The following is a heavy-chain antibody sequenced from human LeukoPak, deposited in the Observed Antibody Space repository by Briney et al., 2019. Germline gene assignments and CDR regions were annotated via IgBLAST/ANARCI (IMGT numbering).Heavy chain of an antibody. CDR3: AKANYGDPQYYYYGMDV. D-gene: IGHD4-17*01. CDR2: ISWNSGSI. J-gene: IGHJ6*02. V-gene: IGHV3-9*01. CDR1: GFTFDDYA. Sequence: GGSLRLSCAASGFTFDDYAMHWVRQAPGKGLEWVSGISWNSGSIGYADSVKGRFTISRDNAKNSLYLQMNSLGAEDTALYYCAKANYGDPQYYYYGMDVWGQGTTVTVSS.